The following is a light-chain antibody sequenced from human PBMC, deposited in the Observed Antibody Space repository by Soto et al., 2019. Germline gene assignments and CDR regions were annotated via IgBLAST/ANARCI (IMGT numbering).Light chain of an antibody. Sequence: QSVLTQPPSVSGAPGQRVTISCTGSSSNIGAGYDVHWYQQLPGTAPKLLIYGNSNRPSGVPDRFSGSKSGTSASLAITGLQAEDEDDYYCRSYDSSRSGPVVFGGGTKLTVL. J-gene: IGLJ2*01. CDR2: GNS. CDR3: RSYDSSRSGPVV. CDR1: SSNIGAGYD. V-gene: IGLV1-40*01.